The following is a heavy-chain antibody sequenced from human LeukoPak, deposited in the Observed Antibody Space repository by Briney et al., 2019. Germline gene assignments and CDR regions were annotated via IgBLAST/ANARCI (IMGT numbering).Heavy chain of an antibody. CDR3: VRGATYGGSDH. Sequence: GGSLRLSCAASGFTFSSYSMNWVRQAPGKGLEWVSSISSYIYYADSVKGRFTISRDNAKNSLYLQMNSLRAEDTAVYYCVRGATYGGSDHWGQGALVIVSS. D-gene: IGHD4-23*01. CDR2: ISSYI. J-gene: IGHJ4*02. CDR1: GFTFSSYS. V-gene: IGHV3-21*01.